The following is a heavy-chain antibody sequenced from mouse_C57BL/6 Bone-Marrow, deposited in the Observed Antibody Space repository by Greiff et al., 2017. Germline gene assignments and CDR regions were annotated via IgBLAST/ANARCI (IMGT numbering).Heavy chain of an antibody. CDR1: GYIFTDYT. CDR3: ARHERYYDYEGYFDY. V-gene: IGHV1-62-2*01. J-gene: IGHJ2*01. Sequence: QVQLQPSGAELVKPGASVKLSCKASGYIFTDYTIHWVKQRSGQGLEWIGWFYPGSGSIKYNERFKDTATLTADKSSNTVYMELSRLTSEYSAVYFCARHERYYDYEGYFDYWGQGTTLTVSS. CDR2: FYPGSGSI. D-gene: IGHD2-4*01.